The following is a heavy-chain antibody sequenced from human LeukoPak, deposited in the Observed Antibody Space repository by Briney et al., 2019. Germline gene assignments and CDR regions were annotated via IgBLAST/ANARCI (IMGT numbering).Heavy chain of an antibody. CDR2: INHSGST. J-gene: IGHJ4*02. V-gene: IGHV4-34*01. D-gene: IGHD3-22*01. CDR1: GGSFSSYY. CDR3: ARGNLYYYDSSGYYFKFDY. Sequence: NPSETLSLTCAVYGGSFSSYYWSWIRQPPGKGLEWIGEINHSGSTNYNPSLRSRVTISVDTSKNQFSLKLSSVTAADTAVYYCARGNLYYYDSSGYYFKFDYWGQGTLVTVSS.